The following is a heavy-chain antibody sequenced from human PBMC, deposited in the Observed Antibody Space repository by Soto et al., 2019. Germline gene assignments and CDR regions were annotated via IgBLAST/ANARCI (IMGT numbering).Heavy chain of an antibody. J-gene: IGHJ5*02. CDR2: IYYSGST. CDR3: ANSGWFGDQSKGWFDP. CDR1: GGSISSSSYY. Sequence: PSETLSLTCTVSGGSISSSSYYWGWIRQPPGKGLEWIGSIYYSGSTYYNPSLKSRVTISVDTSKNQFSLKLSSVTAADTAVYYCANSGWFGDQSKGWFDPWGQGTLVTVSS. D-gene: IGHD3-10*01. V-gene: IGHV4-39*01.